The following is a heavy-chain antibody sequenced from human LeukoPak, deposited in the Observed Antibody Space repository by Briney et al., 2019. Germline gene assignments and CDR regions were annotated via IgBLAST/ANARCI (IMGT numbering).Heavy chain of an antibody. J-gene: IGHJ6*02. V-gene: IGHV4-59*01. CDR2: IYYSGST. CDR1: GGSISSYY. Sequence: SETLSLTCTVSGGSISSYYWSWIRQPPGKGLEWIGHIYYSGSTNYNPSLKSRVTISVDTSKNQFSLKLSSVTAADTAVYYCARVVAAAGWVYYYGMDVWGQGTTVTVSS. CDR3: ARVVAAAGWVYYYGMDV. D-gene: IGHD6-13*01.